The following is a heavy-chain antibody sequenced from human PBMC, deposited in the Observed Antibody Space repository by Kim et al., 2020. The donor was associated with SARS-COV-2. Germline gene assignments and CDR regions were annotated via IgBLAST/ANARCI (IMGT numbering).Heavy chain of an antibody. CDR2: ISWNSGRI. D-gene: IGHD6-19*01. V-gene: IGHV3-9*01. Sequence: GGSLRLSCAASGFTFDDHAMHWVRQAPGKGLEWVSGISWNSGRIVYADSVKGRFTISRDNVKKSLFLQMNSLRGEDTALYYCARDQDSSGWSIDSWGQGT. J-gene: IGHJ4*02. CDR3: ARDQDSSGWSIDS. CDR1: GFTFDDHA.